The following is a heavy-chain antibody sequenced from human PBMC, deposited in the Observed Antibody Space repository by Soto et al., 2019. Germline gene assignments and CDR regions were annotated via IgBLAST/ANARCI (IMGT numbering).Heavy chain of an antibody. CDR3: AKDKVVITNQFDY. Sequence: VGSLRLSCAASGFTFSSYAMSWVRQAPGKGLEWVSAISGSGGSTYYADSVKGRFTISRDNSKNTLYLQMNSLRAEDTAVYYCAKDKVVITNQFDYCGQGTLVTVSS. CDR2: ISGSGGST. D-gene: IGHD3-22*01. CDR1: GFTFSSYA. V-gene: IGHV3-23*01. J-gene: IGHJ4*02.